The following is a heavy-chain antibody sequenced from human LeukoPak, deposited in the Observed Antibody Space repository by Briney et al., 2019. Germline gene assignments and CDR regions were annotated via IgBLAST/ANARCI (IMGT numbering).Heavy chain of an antibody. CDR3: GKDGGQYSSGPEFDP. CDR1: GIVFSNTA. V-gene: IGHV3-23*01. D-gene: IGHD6-19*01. Sequence: PGGSLRLSCAASGIVFSNTAMNWARQSPRRGLEWVSAISGGGERTFYADSVKGRFTISRDNSKNMVYLQMNSLRADDTAIYYCGKDGGQYSSGPEFDPRGQGALVTVSS. J-gene: IGHJ5*02. CDR2: ISGGGERT.